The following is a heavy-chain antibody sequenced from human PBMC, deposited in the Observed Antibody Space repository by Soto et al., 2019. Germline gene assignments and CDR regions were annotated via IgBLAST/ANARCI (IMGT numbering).Heavy chain of an antibody. Sequence: SVKVSCKASGGTFSSYAISWVRQAPGQGLEWMGGIIPIFGTANYAQKFQGRVTITADESTSTAYMELSSLRSEDTAVYYCAAPYCTNGVCPFDYWGQGTLVTVSS. V-gene: IGHV1-69*13. J-gene: IGHJ4*02. CDR2: IIPIFGTA. D-gene: IGHD2-8*01. CDR1: GGTFSSYA. CDR3: AAPYCTNGVCPFDY.